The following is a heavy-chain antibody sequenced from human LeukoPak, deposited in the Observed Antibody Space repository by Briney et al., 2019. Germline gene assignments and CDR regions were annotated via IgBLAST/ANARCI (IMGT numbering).Heavy chain of an antibody. Sequence: SVKVSCKASGGTFSSYAISWVRQAPGQGLEWMGGIIPIFGTANYAQKFQGRVTITTDESTSTAYMELSSLRSEDTAVYYCARERRNYYDSSGPKYYFDYWGQGTPVTVSS. CDR2: IIPIFGTA. J-gene: IGHJ4*02. V-gene: IGHV1-69*05. CDR1: GGTFSSYA. CDR3: ARERRNYYDSSGPKYYFDY. D-gene: IGHD3-22*01.